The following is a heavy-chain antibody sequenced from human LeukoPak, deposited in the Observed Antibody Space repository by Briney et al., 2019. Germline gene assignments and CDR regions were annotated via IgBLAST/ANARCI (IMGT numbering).Heavy chain of an antibody. V-gene: IGHV3-48*01. CDR1: GFTFRTNS. J-gene: IGHJ4*01. CDR3: ASRDFFDY. Sequence: GGSRRLSCAVPGFTFRTNSTNWVRQAPGKGLERVSYFTAVSGTTYYADSVKGRFTISTDTTRSSLYLHMNSLRAEDTAVYYCASRDFFDYWGQGTLVTVSS. CDR2: FTAVSGTT.